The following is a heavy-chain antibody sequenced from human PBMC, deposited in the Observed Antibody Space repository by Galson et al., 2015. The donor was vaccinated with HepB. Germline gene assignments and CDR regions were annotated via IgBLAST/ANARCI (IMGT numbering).Heavy chain of an antibody. Sequence: SLRLSCAASEFSFSNFDLHWVRQAPGKGLEWVSSISSRSTFTYYADSLKGRFTISRDNAKNSLYLQMNSLTAEDTAVYYCARGLDSSPYYFDYWGQGTLVTVSA. D-gene: IGHD3/OR15-3a*01. CDR2: ISSRSTFT. V-gene: IGHV3-21*01. J-gene: IGHJ4*02. CDR3: ARGLDSSPYYFDY. CDR1: EFSFSNFD.